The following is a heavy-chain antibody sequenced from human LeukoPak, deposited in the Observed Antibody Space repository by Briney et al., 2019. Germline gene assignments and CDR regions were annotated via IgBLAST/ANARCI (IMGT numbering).Heavy chain of an antibody. J-gene: IGHJ4*02. CDR3: ARAGDSSGCHY. V-gene: IGHV3-21*01. D-gene: IGHD6-19*01. Sequence: GGSLRLSCAASGFTFSSYSMNWVRQAPGKGLEWVSFISSSRSYIYYADSVKGRFTISRYNAKNSLYLQMNSLRAEDTAVYYCARAGDSSGCHYWGQGTLVTVSS. CDR1: GFTFSSYS. CDR2: ISSSRSYI.